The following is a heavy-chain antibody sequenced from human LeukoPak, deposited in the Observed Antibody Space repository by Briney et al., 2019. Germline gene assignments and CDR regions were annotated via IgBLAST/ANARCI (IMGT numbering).Heavy chain of an antibody. CDR2: IYTSGST. J-gene: IGHJ4*02. D-gene: IGHD2-2*01. CDR1: GGSISSYY. Sequence: SGTLSLTCTVSGGSISSYYWSWIRQPAGKGLEWIGRIYTSGSTNYNPSLKSRVTMSVDTSKNQFSLKLSSVTAADTAVYYCAISLGYCSSTSCYWDDYWGQGTLVTVSS. CDR3: AISLGYCSSTSCYWDDY. V-gene: IGHV4-4*07.